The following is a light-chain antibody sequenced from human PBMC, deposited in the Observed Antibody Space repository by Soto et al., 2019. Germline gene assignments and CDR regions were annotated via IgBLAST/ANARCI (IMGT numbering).Light chain of an antibody. CDR3: QQYGSSVLT. J-gene: IGKJ5*01. CDR2: GAS. Sequence: EIVLTQSPGTLSLSPGERASLSCRASQSVSSSYLGWYQQKPGQAPRLLIYGASSRATGVPDRFSGSGSATDFSRNISNLEPEDFAVYDWQQYGSSVLTFGQGTRLEIK. V-gene: IGKV3-20*01. CDR1: QSVSSSY.